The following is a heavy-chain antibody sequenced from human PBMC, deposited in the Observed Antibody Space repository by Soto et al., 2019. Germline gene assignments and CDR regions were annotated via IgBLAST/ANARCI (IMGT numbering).Heavy chain of an antibody. J-gene: IGHJ4*02. CDR1: GFSFSNYA. CDR3: AKESMPEHYGDTLFDH. D-gene: IGHD4-17*01. V-gene: IGHV3-23*01. CDR2: FSAGGRA. Sequence: EVQLLESGGGLVQPGGSLRLSCEASGFSFSNYALSWVRQAPGKGLEWVSTFSAGGRAYYADSVKGRFTIAKDFSKNTLHLQTNSLRAEDTAVYFCAKESMPEHYGDTLFDHWGQGTRVTVYS.